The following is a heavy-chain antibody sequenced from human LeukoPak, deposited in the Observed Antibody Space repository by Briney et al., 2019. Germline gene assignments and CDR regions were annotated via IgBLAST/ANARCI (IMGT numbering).Heavy chain of an antibody. J-gene: IGHJ5*02. D-gene: IGHD3-22*01. Sequence: GSSVKVSCKASGGTFSSYAISWVRQAPGQGLEWMGGIIPIFGTANYAQKFQGRVTITTDESTSTAYMELSSLRSEDTAVYYCARARRPNSYDSSGYYYEPNWFDPWGQGTLVTVSS. CDR1: GGTFSSYA. V-gene: IGHV1-69*05. CDR2: IIPIFGTA. CDR3: ARARRPNSYDSSGYYYEPNWFDP.